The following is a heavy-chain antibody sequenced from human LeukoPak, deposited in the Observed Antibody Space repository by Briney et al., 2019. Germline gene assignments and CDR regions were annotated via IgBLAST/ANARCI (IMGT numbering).Heavy chain of an antibody. CDR2: IYYSGST. Sequence: SETLSLTCTVSGGSISSYYWSWIRQPPGKGREWIGYIYYSGSTNYNPSLKSRVTISVDTSKTQFSLKLSSVTAADTAVYYCARDGSGYDYGFDYWGQGTLVTVSS. D-gene: IGHD5-12*01. V-gene: IGHV4-59*01. CDR3: ARDGSGYDYGFDY. J-gene: IGHJ4*02. CDR1: GGSISSYY.